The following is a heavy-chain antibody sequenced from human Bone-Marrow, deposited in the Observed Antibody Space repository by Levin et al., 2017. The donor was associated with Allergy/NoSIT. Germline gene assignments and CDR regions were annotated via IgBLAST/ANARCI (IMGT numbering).Heavy chain of an antibody. Sequence: PSETLSLTCAVYGGSFSGYYWSWIRQPPGKGLEWIGEINHSGSTNYNPSLKSRVTISVDTSKNQFSLKLSSVTAADTAVYYCARGGVGYCSGGSCYTKPPKFDYWGQGTLVTVSS. CDR3: ARGGVGYCSGGSCYTKPPKFDY. CDR1: GGSFSGYY. D-gene: IGHD2-15*01. CDR2: INHSGST. V-gene: IGHV4-34*01. J-gene: IGHJ4*02.